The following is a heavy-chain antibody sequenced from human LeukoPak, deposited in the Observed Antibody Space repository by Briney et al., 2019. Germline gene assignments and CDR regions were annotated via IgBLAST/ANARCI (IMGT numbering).Heavy chain of an antibody. Sequence: SETLSLTCTVSGGSISSSSYYWGWIRQPPGKGLEWIGSIYYSGSTYYNPSLKSRVTISVDTSKNQFSLKLSSVTAADTAVYYCARRDGVGAFDIWGQGTMVTVSS. V-gene: IGHV4-39*01. D-gene: IGHD2-15*01. J-gene: IGHJ3*02. CDR2: IYYSGST. CDR3: ARRDGVGAFDI. CDR1: GGSISSSSYY.